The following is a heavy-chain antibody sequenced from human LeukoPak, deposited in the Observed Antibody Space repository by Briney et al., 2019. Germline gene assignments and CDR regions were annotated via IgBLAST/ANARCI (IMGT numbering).Heavy chain of an antibody. D-gene: IGHD5-18*01. CDR3: ARGGYSHGQASYYYGMDV. J-gene: IGHJ6*02. CDR1: GLTFTSSA. Sequence: GGSLRLSCAAPGLTFTSSAIHWVPLAPGKGLEWVAVISYDGSNKYYAHSAKGRFIISRDNSKNTVYLQKNSLRPEDTAVYYCARGGYSHGQASYYYGMDVWGQGTTVTVSS. CDR2: ISYDGSNK. V-gene: IGHV3-30-3*01.